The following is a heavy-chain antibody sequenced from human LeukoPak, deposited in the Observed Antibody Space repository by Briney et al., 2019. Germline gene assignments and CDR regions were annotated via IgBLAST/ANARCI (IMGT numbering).Heavy chain of an antibody. CDR2: MNPNSGNT. CDR1: GYTFISYD. CDR3: ARKSNTSSGWFAFDY. Sequence: ASVKVSCKASGYTFISYDINWVRQATGQGLEWMGWMNPNSGNTGYAQKFQGRVTMARKTSISTAYMELSSLRSEDTAVYYCARKSNTSSGWFAFDYWGQGTLVTVSS. V-gene: IGHV1-8*01. D-gene: IGHD6-19*01. J-gene: IGHJ4*02.